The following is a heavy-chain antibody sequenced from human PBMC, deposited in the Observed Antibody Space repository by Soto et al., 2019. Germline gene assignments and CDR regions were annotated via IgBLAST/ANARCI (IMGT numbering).Heavy chain of an antibody. CDR2: IIPIFGTA. CDR3: ATESGGSGTPPYYFDY. Sequence: SVKVSCKASGGTFSSYAISWVRQAPGQGLEWMGGIIPIFGTANYAQKFQGRVTITADESTSTAYMELSSLRSEDTAVYYCATESGGSGTPPYYFDYWGQGTLVPVYS. CDR1: GGTFSSYA. D-gene: IGHD3-10*01. J-gene: IGHJ4*02. V-gene: IGHV1-69*13.